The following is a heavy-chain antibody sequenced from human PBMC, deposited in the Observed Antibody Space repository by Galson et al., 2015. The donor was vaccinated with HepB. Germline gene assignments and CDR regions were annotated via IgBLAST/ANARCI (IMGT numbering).Heavy chain of an antibody. D-gene: IGHD6-19*01. CDR1: GFTFNNYA. CDR3: SRDSGYVSGWYAGRGGFDY. CDR2: ISYDGRNK. V-gene: IGHV3-30*04. J-gene: IGHJ2*01. Sequence: SLRLSCAASGFTFNNYALNWVRQAPGKGLEWVALISYDGRNKYYADSVKGRFNISRDNSKDTVYLQMSSLRPDDTAVYYCSRDSGYVSGWYAGRGGFDYWGRGTLVTVSS.